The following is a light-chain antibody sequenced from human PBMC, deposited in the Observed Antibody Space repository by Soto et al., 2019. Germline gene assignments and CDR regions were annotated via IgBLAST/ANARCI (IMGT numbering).Light chain of an antibody. CDR2: AAS. Sequence: DIQMTQSPSSLSASVGDRITITCRTSQIISTYLNWYQHKPGKAPNLLIYAASTMQVGVPSRFSGSGSGAYVSLTIDSVRTEEFATYYCQQSYITPYPFGQGTRVEF. CDR3: QQSYITPYP. V-gene: IGKV1-39*01. J-gene: IGKJ2*01. CDR1: QIISTY.